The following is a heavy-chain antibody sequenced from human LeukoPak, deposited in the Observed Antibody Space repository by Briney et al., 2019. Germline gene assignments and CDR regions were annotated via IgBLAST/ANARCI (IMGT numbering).Heavy chain of an antibody. CDR3: AKDLGPVVGATFDY. CDR1: GGSISSGDYY. V-gene: IGHV4-30-4*01. J-gene: IGHJ4*02. D-gene: IGHD1-26*01. CDR2: IYYSGST. Sequence: SETLSLTCTVSGGSISSGDYYWSWIRQPPGKGLEWIGYIYYSGSTYYNPSLKSRVTISVDTSKNQFSLKLSSVTAADTAVYYCAKDLGPVVGATFDYWGQGTLVTVSS.